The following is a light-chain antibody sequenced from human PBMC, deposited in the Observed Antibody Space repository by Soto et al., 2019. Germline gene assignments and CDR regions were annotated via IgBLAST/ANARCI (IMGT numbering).Light chain of an antibody. CDR1: SSNIGSNT. J-gene: IGLJ2*01. V-gene: IGLV1-44*01. CDR2: SNN. Sequence: QLVLTQPPSASGTPGQRVTISCSGSSSNIGSNTVNWYQQLPGTAPKILIYSNNQRPSGVPDRFSGSKSGTSASLAISGLQSEDEADYYCAAWDDSLNVVVFGGGTKLTVL. CDR3: AAWDDSLNVVV.